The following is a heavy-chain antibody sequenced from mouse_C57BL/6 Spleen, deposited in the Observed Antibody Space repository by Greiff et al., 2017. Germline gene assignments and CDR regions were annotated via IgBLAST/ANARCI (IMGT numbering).Heavy chain of an antibody. J-gene: IGHJ2*01. V-gene: IGHV1-63*01. Sequence: QVQLQQSGAELVRPGTSVKMSCKASGYTFTNYWIGWAKQRPGHGLEWIGDIYPGGGYTNYNEKFKGKATLTADKSSSTAYMQFSSLTSEDSALYYCARTPDGNYYFDDWGQGTTLTVSS. CDR2: IYPGGGYT. CDR1: GYTFTNYW. D-gene: IGHD2-1*01. CDR3: ARTPDGNYYFDD.